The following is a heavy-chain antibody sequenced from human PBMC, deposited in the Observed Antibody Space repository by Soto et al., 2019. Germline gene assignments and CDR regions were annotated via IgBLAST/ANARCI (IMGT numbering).Heavy chain of an antibody. Sequence: GGSLRLSCAASGFTFSSYGMHWVRQAPGKGLEWVAVISYDGSNKDYADSVKGRFTISRDNSKNTLYLQMNSLRAEDTAVYYCAKGSGNGDRYYYYGMDVWGQGTTVTVSS. V-gene: IGHV3-30*18. J-gene: IGHJ6*02. CDR3: AKGSGNGDRYYYYGMDV. CDR2: ISYDGSNK. D-gene: IGHD4-4*01. CDR1: GFTFSSYG.